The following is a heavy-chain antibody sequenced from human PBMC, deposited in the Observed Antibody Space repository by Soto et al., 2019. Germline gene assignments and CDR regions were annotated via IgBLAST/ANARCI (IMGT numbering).Heavy chain of an antibody. CDR3: ARAGRGYCSGGSCYSGLHGMDV. V-gene: IGHV4-4*02. CDR1: GGSISSSNW. Sequence: QVQLQESGPGLVKPSGTLSLTCAVSGGSISSSNWWSWVRQPPGKGLEWIGEIYHSGSTNYNPSLKSRVTISVDKSKNPFSLELSSVTAADTAVYYCARAGRGYCSGGSCYSGLHGMDVWGQGTTVTVSS. D-gene: IGHD2-15*01. CDR2: IYHSGST. J-gene: IGHJ6*02.